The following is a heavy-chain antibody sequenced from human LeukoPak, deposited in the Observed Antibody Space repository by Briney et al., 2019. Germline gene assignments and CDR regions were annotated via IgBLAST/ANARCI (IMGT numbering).Heavy chain of an antibody. Sequence: GGSLILSCAASGFTFDDYGMSWVRQAPGKGLEWVTGITWNGASTGFADSVKGRFTISRDNAKNSLYLGMSSLRAEDTALYYCAREYGDYSSYFDLWGRGTLVTVSS. J-gene: IGHJ2*01. D-gene: IGHD4-17*01. CDR1: GFTFDDYG. CDR2: ITWNGAST. CDR3: AREYGDYSSYFDL. V-gene: IGHV3-20*04.